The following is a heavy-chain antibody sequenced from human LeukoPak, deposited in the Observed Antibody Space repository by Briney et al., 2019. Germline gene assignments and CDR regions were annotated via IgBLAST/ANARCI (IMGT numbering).Heavy chain of an antibody. CDR3: ARLGVRDGYNRDDF. CDR1: GYTFTAYF. D-gene: IGHD5-24*01. V-gene: IGHV1-46*01. J-gene: IGHJ4*02. Sequence: ASVKLSCKASGYTFTAYFIHWVRQAPGQGFEWMGMINPTGGTTTYAQNFQGRVTMTSETSTATVYVELSSLRSEDTAVYYCARLGVRDGYNRDDFWAQGTLVTVSS. CDR2: INPTGGTT.